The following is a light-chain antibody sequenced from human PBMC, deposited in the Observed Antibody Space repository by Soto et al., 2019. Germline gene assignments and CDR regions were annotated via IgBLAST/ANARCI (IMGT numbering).Light chain of an antibody. J-gene: IGKJ4*01. Sequence: DIQMTQSPSTLSASVGDRVTITCRASQSISSWLAWYQQKPGKAPKLLIYKASSLESRVPSRFSGSGSGTEFTLTISSLQPDDFATYYCQQYNSDPITFGGGTKVDIK. CDR2: KAS. CDR3: QQYNSDPIT. V-gene: IGKV1-5*03. CDR1: QSISSW.